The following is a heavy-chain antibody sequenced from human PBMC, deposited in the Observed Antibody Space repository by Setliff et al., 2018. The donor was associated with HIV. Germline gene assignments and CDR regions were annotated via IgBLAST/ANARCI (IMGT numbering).Heavy chain of an antibody. Sequence: GGSLRLSCAASGFTFSSYIMNWVRQATGKELEWVSSISGSSAYIYYADSVKGRFTISRDNAKNSLYLQMYSLRAEDTAVYYCTTDDLYYDFLSGFRSRYFCENWGQGALGTVSS. D-gene: IGHD3-3*01. CDR2: ISGSSAYI. CDR1: GFTFSSYI. J-gene: IGHJ4*02. V-gene: IGHV3-21*01. CDR3: TTDDLYYDFLSGFRSRYFCEN.